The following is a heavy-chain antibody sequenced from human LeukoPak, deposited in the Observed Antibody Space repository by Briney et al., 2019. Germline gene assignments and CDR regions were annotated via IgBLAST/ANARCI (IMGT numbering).Heavy chain of an antibody. CDR2: IYYIGST. D-gene: IGHD5-18*01. V-gene: IGHV4-59*01. Sequence: SETLSLTCTVSGGSISSYYWSWIRQPPGKGLEWIGYIYYIGSTNYNPSLKSRVTISVDTSKNQFSLKLSSVAAADTAVYYCARCGGYSYGSGAYDYFYGMDVWGQGTTVSLS. CDR1: GGSISSYY. CDR3: ARCGGYSYGSGAYDYFYGMDV. J-gene: IGHJ6*02.